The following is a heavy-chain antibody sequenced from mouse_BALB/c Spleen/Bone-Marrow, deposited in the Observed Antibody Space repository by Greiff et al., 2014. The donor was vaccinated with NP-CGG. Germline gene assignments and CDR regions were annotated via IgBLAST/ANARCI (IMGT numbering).Heavy chain of an antibody. CDR2: ISTYSGNT. Sequence: VQLQQSGPELVRPGVSVKISCKGSGYTFTDYAMHWVKQSHAKSLEWIGVISTYSGNTNYNQKFKGKATMTVDKSSSTAYMELARLTSEDSAIYYCARRNRYDGAWFAYWGQGTLVTVSA. CDR1: GYTFTDYA. J-gene: IGHJ3*01. D-gene: IGHD2-14*01. V-gene: IGHV1-67*01. CDR3: ARRNRYDGAWFAY.